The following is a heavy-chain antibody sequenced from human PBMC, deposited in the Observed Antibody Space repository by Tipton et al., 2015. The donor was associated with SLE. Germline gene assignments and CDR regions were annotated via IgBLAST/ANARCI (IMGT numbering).Heavy chain of an antibody. Sequence: VQLVQSGAEVKKPGESLRISCKGSGYSFTTYGISWVRQAPGQGLEWMGWISTYTGNTNYAQKLQGRVTMTTDTSTSTVYMELRSLRSDDTAVYYCASGTYFFDYWGQGTLVTVSS. V-gene: IGHV1-18*04. J-gene: IGHJ4*02. CDR3: ASGTYFFDY. D-gene: IGHD1-26*01. CDR1: GYSFTTYG. CDR2: ISTYTGNT.